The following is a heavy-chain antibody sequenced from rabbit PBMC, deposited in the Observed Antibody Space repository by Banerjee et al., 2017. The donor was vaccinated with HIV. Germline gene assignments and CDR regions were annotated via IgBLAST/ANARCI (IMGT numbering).Heavy chain of an antibody. CDR1: GFSFSSSYW. CDR2: IYTVSGNT. D-gene: IGHD7-1*01. CDR3: TKSYDVTGVAMDL. Sequence: QEQLEESGGDLVKPEGSLTLTCTASGFSFSSSYWICWVRQAPGKGLEWIGCIYTVSGNTYYASWTKGRFTISKTSSTTVTLQMTSLTAADTATYFCTKSYDVTGVAMDLWGQGTLVTVS. J-gene: IGHJ6*01. V-gene: IGHV1S45*01.